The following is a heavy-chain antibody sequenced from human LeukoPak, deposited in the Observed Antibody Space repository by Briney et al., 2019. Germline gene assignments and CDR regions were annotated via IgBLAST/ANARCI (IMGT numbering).Heavy chain of an antibody. V-gene: IGHV3-53*01. CDR2: MYSRGDT. Sequence: GGSLRLSCAASGFTVSDNYMSWVRQAPGKGLEWVSVMYSRGDTYYANSVKGRFTFSRDISKNTLYLQMNGLRTEDTAMYYCARDASQVPAAGVLASWGQGTLVIVSS. J-gene: IGHJ5*02. D-gene: IGHD6-13*01. CDR3: ARDASQVPAAGVLAS. CDR1: GFTVSDNY.